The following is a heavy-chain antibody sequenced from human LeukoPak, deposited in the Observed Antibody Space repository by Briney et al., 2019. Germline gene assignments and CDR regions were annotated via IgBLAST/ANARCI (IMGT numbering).Heavy chain of an antibody. CDR2: INPNSGGT. D-gene: IGHD5-18*01. J-gene: IGHJ3*02. V-gene: IGHV1-2*02. Sequence: ASVKVSCKASGYTFTGYYMHWVRQAPGQGLEWMGWINPNSGGTNYAQKFQGRVTMTRDTSISTAYMELSRLRSDDTAVYYCARRRYSYGTGSDAFDIWGQGTMVIVSS. CDR1: GYTFTGYY. CDR3: ARRRYSYGTGSDAFDI.